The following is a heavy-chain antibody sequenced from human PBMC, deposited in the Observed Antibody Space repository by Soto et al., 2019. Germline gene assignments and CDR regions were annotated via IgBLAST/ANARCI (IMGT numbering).Heavy chain of an antibody. V-gene: IGHV1-69*12. J-gene: IGHJ6*02. Sequence: QVQLVQSGAEVKKPGSSVKVSCKASGGTFISYAISWLRQAPGQGIEWMGGIVPIFGTANYTQKFQGRVTITAAESKTTAHMELSSVRSEETAVYYCARDGSTVEPAIVSQYFFVMDVWGQGTTVSVSS. CDR3: ARDGSTVEPAIVSQYFFVMDV. D-gene: IGHD3-10*01. CDR1: GGTFISYA. CDR2: IVPIFGTA.